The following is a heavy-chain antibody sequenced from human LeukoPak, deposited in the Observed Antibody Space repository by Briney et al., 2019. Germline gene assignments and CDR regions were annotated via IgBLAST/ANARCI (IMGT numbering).Heavy chain of an antibody. CDR1: GVSISSGDYY. D-gene: IGHD3-22*01. Sequence: SETLSLTCTVSGVSISSGDYYWSWIRQPPGKGLEWIGYIYSSGSTYYNPSLKSRVTMSADTSKNQLSLKLSSVTAADTAVYYCARPYYYDSRIDPWGQGILVTVSS. V-gene: IGHV4-30-4*01. J-gene: IGHJ5*02. CDR3: ARPYYYDSRIDP. CDR2: IYSSGST.